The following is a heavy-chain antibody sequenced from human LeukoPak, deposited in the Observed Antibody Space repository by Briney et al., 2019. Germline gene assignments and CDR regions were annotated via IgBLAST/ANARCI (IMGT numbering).Heavy chain of an antibody. CDR2: ISGSGGTT. CDR1: GFIFSRYG. Sequence: PGGSLRLSCAASGFIFSRYGMSWVRQAPGKGLEWVSAISGSGGTTYYADSVKGRFTISRDNSKSTLYLQINSLRAEDTAVYYCAKDHLPSIVVADRDYWGQGTLVTVSS. CDR3: AKDHLPSIVVADRDY. V-gene: IGHV3-23*01. J-gene: IGHJ4*02. D-gene: IGHD6-19*01.